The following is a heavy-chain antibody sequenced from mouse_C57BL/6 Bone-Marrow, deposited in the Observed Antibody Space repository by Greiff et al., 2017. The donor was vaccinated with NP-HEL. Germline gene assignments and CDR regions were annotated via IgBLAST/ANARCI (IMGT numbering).Heavy chain of an antibody. CDR2: IYPRSGNT. V-gene: IGHV1-81*01. J-gene: IGHJ4*01. Sequence: QVQLQQSGAELARPGASVKLSCKASGYTFTSYGISWVKQRTGQGLEWIGEIYPRSGNTYYNEKFTGKATLTADKSSSTAYMELRSLTSEDSAVYFCARWYYGSSLYYYAMDYWGQGTSVTVSS. D-gene: IGHD1-1*01. CDR3: ARWYYGSSLYYYAMDY. CDR1: GYTFTSYG.